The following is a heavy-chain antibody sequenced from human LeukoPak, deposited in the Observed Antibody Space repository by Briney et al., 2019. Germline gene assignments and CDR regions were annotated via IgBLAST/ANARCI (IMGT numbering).Heavy chain of an antibody. V-gene: IGHV4-34*01. CDR2: INHSGGT. J-gene: IGHJ4*02. CDR1: GGSLSGYY. CDR3: ARGRSSGYYFHLHPFDY. Sequence: SETLSLTCAVYGGSLSGYYWSWIRQPPGKGLEWIGEINHSGGTNYNPSLKSRVTISVDTSKNQFSLKLSSVTAADTAVYYCARGRSSGYYFHLHPFDYWGQGTLVTVSS. D-gene: IGHD3-22*01.